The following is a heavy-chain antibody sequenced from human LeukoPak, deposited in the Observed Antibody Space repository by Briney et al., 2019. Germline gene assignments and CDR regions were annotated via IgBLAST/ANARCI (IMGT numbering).Heavy chain of an antibody. V-gene: IGHV3-49*04. D-gene: IGHD6-25*01. CDR3: TRDSSGYGDTFDY. Sequence: GRSLRLSCTASGFTSGDYAMSWVRQAPGRGLEWVGFIRSKAYGGTTEYAASVKGRFTISRDDSKSIAYLQMNSLKTEDTAVYYCTRDSSGYGDTFDYWGQGTLVTVSS. CDR2: IRSKAYGGTT. CDR1: GFTSGDYA. J-gene: IGHJ4*02.